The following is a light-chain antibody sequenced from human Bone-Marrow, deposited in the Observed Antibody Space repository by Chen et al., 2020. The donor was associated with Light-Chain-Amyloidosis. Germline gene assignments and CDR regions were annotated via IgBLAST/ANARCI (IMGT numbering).Light chain of an antibody. CDR2: GAS. V-gene: IGKV3-15*01. CDR3: QQYNDWPL. J-gene: IGKJ3*01. CDR1: QSVSNN. Sequence: EIVMTQSPATLSVSPGERATLSCRASQSVSNNLAWYQQNPGQAPRLLIYGASTRATGIPARFSGSGSGTEFTLSTSSLQSEYFAVYYCQQYNDWPLFGPGTKVDI.